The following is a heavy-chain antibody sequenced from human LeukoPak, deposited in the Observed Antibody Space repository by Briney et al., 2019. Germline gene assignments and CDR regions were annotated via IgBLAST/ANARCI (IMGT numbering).Heavy chain of an antibody. V-gene: IGHV1-8*01. Sequence: ASVKVSCKASVYTFTSYDINWVRQATGQGLEWMGWMNPNRGNTGYAQKFQGRVTMTRNTSISTAYMELSSLRSEDTAVYYCARVDRNYYYYYGMDVWGQGTTVSVSS. CDR1: VYTFTSYD. D-gene: IGHD3-9*01. CDR2: MNPNRGNT. CDR3: ARVDRNYYYYYGMDV. J-gene: IGHJ6*02.